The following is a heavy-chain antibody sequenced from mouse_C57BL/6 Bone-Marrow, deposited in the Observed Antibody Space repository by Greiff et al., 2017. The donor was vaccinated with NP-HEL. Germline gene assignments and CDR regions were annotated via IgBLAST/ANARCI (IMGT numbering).Heavy chain of an antibody. Sequence: EVKLVESGEGLVKPGGSLKLSCAASGFTFSSYAMSWVRQTPEKRLEWVAYISSGGDYIYYADTVKGRFTISRDNARNTLYLQMSSLKSEDTAMYYCTRRRLRLDYYAMDYWGQGTSVTVSS. J-gene: IGHJ4*01. CDR3: TRRRLRLDYYAMDY. CDR2: ISSGGDYI. CDR1: GFTFSSYA. V-gene: IGHV5-9-1*02. D-gene: IGHD2-4*01.